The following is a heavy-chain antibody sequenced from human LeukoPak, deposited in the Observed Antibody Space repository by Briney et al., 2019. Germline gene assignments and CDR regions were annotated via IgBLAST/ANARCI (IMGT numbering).Heavy chain of an antibody. CDR3: ARERIAAANNWFDP. CDR2: IYHSGST. Sequence: SETLSLTCTVSGYSISSGYYWGWIQQPPGKGLEWIGSIYHSGSTYYNPSLKSRVTISVDTSKNQFSLKLSSVTAADTAVYYCARERIAAANNWFDPWGQGTLVTVSS. V-gene: IGHV4-38-2*02. D-gene: IGHD6-13*01. J-gene: IGHJ5*02. CDR1: GYSISSGYY.